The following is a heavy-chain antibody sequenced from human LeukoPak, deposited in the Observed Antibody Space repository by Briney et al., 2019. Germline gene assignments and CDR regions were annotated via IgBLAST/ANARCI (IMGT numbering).Heavy chain of an antibody. CDR1: GFTFSSYA. D-gene: IGHD6-13*01. Sequence: GGSLRLSCAASGFTFSSYAMSWVRQAPGKGLEWVSAISGSGGSTYYADSVKGRFTISRDNSKNTLYLQMNSLRAEDTAVYYCAKPYSIAVAGTIRLPDGFDYWGQGTLVTVSS. CDR2: ISGSGGST. CDR3: AKPYSIAVAGTIRLPDGFDY. V-gene: IGHV3-23*01. J-gene: IGHJ4*02.